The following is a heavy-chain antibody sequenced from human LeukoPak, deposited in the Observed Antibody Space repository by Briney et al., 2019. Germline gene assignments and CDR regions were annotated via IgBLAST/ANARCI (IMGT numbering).Heavy chain of an antibody. V-gene: IGHV1-18*01. Sequence: GASVKVSCKASGYSFSNYGISWVRQAPGQGLEWMGWNSGYNGNTNYAQKFQGRVTMTTDTSTSTAYMELGSLRSDDTAVYYCARDCGYQCLFDYWGQGTLVTVSS. CDR1: GYSFSNYG. CDR2: NSGYNGNT. D-gene: IGHD5-12*01. J-gene: IGHJ4*02. CDR3: ARDCGYQCLFDY.